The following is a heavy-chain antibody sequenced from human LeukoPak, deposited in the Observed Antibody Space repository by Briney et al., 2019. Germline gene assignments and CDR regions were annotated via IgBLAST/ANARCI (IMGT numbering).Heavy chain of an antibody. D-gene: IGHD6-13*01. Sequence: RASVKVSCKASGYTFTGYYMHWVRQAPGQGLEWMGWINPNSGGTNYAQKFQGRVTMTRDTSISTAYMELSRLRSDDTAVYYCAGDSYRVDIAAAGTRFDPWGQGTLVTVSS. CDR1: GYTFTGYY. CDR3: AGDSYRVDIAAAGTRFDP. J-gene: IGHJ5*02. V-gene: IGHV1-2*02. CDR2: INPNSGGT.